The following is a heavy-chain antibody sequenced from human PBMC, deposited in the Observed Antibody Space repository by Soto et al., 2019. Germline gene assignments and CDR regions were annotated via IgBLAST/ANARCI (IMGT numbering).Heavy chain of an antibody. J-gene: IGHJ4*02. D-gene: IGHD1-26*01. Sequence: EVQLVESGGGLVKPGGSLRLSCAASGFTLSYYNMNWVRQAPGKGLEWVSSITTSSSSLFYADSDKGRFTISRDNAKNSLYLHMNSLRAEDTAVYYCARGSYYFDFWGPGTLVTVSS. CDR2: ITTSSSSL. CDR3: ARGSYYFDF. CDR1: GFTLSYYN. V-gene: IGHV3-21*01.